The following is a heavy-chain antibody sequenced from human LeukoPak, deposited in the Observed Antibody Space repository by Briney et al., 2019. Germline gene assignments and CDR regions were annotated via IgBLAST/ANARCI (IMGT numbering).Heavy chain of an antibody. CDR1: GFTFGSYA. V-gene: IGHV3-23*01. D-gene: IGHD6-6*01. CDR2: ISGSGSAT. Sequence: GGSLRLSCAASGFTFGSYAMTWVRQAPGKGLEWVSAISGSGSATYYADSVKGRFTISRDNSKNTLYLQMNSLRAEDTAVYYCAKDRWAARPGVFDYWGQGTLVTVSS. J-gene: IGHJ4*02. CDR3: AKDRWAARPGVFDY.